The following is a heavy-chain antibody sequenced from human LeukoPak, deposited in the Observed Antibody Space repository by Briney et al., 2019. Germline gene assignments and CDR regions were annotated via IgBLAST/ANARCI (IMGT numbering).Heavy chain of an antibody. J-gene: IGHJ3*02. D-gene: IGHD3-10*01. CDR1: GGSISSYY. CDR3: ARARPYGSGSFVAFDI. V-gene: IGHV4-4*07. Sequence: SETLSLTCTVSGGSISSYYWSWIRQPAGKGLEWIGRIYTSGSTNYNPSLKSRVTMSVDTSKNQFSLKLSSVTAADTAVYYCARARPYGSGSFVAFDIWGQGTMVTASS. CDR2: IYTSGST.